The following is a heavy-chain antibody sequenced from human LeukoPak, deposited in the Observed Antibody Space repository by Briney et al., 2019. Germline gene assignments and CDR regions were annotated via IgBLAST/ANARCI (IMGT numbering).Heavy chain of an antibody. CDR2: IYHSGST. J-gene: IGHJ4*02. V-gene: IGHV4-30-2*01. CDR3: SVAGTLGGPDY. CDR1: GGSISSGGYY. D-gene: IGHD6-19*01. Sequence: PSQTLSLTCTVSGGSISSGGYYWSWIRQPPGKGLEWIGYIYHSGSTYYNPSLKSRVTISVDRSKNQFSLKLSSVTAADTAVYYCSVAGTLGGPDYWGQGTLVTVSS.